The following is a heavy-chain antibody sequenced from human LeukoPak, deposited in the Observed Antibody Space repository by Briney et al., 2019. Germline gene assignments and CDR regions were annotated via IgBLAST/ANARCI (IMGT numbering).Heavy chain of an antibody. D-gene: IGHD1-14*01. Sequence: SGPTLVKPTQTLTLTCTFSGFSLSTSGVGVGWIRQPPGKALEWLALIYWNDDKRYSPSLKSRLTITKDTSKNQVVLTMTNMDPVDTATYYCARCEKGYKLDYWGQGTLVTVSS. CDR3: ARCEKGYKLDY. V-gene: IGHV2-5*01. J-gene: IGHJ4*02. CDR2: IYWNDDK. CDR1: GFSLSTSGVG.